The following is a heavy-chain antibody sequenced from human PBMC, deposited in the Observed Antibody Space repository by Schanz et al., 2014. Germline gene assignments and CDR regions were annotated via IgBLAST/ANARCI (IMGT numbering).Heavy chain of an antibody. CDR1: GYTFTSYG. Sequence: QVQLVQSGAEVKKPGASVKVSCKASGYTFTSYGISWVRQAPGQGLEWMGWISPYNGNTNYAQKLQGRVTMTADTSTSTAYMELRSLRSDDTAVYYCARVQDDILTGSEYYYGMDVWGQGTTVTDSS. CDR3: ARVQDDILTGSEYYYGMDV. D-gene: IGHD3-9*01. V-gene: IGHV1-18*01. J-gene: IGHJ6*02. CDR2: ISPYNGNT.